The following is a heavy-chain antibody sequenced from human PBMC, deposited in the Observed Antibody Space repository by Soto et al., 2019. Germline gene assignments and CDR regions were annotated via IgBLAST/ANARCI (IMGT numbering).Heavy chain of an antibody. CDR3: ARGSYYYDSGGYYHY. CDR2: IYHSGST. D-gene: IGHD3-22*01. Sequence: SETLSLTCAVSGGSISSGGYSWSWVRQPPGKGLEWIGYIYHSGSTYYNPSLKSRVTISVDTSKNQFSLKLSSVTAADTAVYYCARGSYYYDSGGYYHYWGQGTLVTVSS. J-gene: IGHJ4*02. CDR1: GGSISSGGYS. V-gene: IGHV4-30-2*05.